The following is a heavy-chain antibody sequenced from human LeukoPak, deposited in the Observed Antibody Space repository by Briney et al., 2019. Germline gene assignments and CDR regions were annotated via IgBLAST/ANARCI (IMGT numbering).Heavy chain of an antibody. CDR2: INHSGST. CDR3: ARLWFGEFGNWFDP. CDR1: GGSFSGYY. Sequence: SETLSLTCAVYGGSFSGYYWSWIRQPPGKGLEWIGEINHSGSTNYNPSLKSRVTISVDTSKKQFSLKLNSVTAADTAVYYCARLWFGEFGNWFDPWGQGTLVTVSS. V-gene: IGHV4-34*01. J-gene: IGHJ5*02. D-gene: IGHD3-10*01.